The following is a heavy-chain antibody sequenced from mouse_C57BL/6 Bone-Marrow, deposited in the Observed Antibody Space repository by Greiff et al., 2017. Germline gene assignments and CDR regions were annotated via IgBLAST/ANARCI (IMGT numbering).Heavy chain of an antibody. CDR3: ARSSVFTYGSRYVDYAMDY. V-gene: IGHV1-39*01. D-gene: IGHD1-1*01. CDR2: INPNYGTT. CDR1: GYSFTDYN. Sequence: VQLQQSGPELVKPGASVKISCKASGYSFTDYNMNWVKQSNGKSLEWIGVINPNYGTTSYNQKFKGKATLTVDQSSSPAYMQLNSLTSEDSAVYYCARSSVFTYGSRYVDYAMDYWGQGTSVTVSS. J-gene: IGHJ4*01.